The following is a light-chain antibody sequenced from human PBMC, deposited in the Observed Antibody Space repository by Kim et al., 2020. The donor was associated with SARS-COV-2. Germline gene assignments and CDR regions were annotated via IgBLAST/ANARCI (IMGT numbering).Light chain of an antibody. Sequence: AQGKTARITCGGNSLGSKSMHWYEKKPGQAPVLVIYYDSDRPAGMPERFSGSNSGNTATLTISRVEAGDEADYYCQVWDSSSDHVVFGGGTQLTVL. CDR3: QVWDSSSDHVV. J-gene: IGLJ2*01. CDR2: YDS. V-gene: IGLV3-21*04. CDR1: SLGSKS.